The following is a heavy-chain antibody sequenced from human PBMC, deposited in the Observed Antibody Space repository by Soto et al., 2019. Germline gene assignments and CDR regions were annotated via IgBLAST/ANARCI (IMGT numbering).Heavy chain of an antibody. V-gene: IGHV1-2*02. CDR1: GYTFAANY. D-gene: IGHD3-16*01. Sequence: QVQLVQSGSEVKKPGASVRVSCRTSGYTFAANYIHWVRQAPGKGLEWMGWINPKSDETKFSQKFQGRVALTKDTTSNTVHLDVANLRSEDTAVYYCARWTSRGCYDSWGQGILITASS. CDR3: ARWTSRGCYDS. J-gene: IGHJ4*02. CDR2: INPKSDET.